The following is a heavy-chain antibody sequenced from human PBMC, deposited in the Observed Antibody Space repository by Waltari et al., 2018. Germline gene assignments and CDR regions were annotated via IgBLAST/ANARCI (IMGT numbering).Heavy chain of an antibody. CDR1: GFTFSSYR. Sequence: EVQLVESGGGLVKPGGSLRLSCAASGFTFSSYRMNWVRQAPGKGLEWVSSISSSSSYIYYADSVKGRFTISRDNAKNSLYLQMNSLRAEDTAVYYCARARSYYVNYFDYWGQGTLVTVSS. V-gene: IGHV3-21*01. CDR2: ISSSSSYI. CDR3: ARARSYYVNYFDY. D-gene: IGHD1-26*01. J-gene: IGHJ4*02.